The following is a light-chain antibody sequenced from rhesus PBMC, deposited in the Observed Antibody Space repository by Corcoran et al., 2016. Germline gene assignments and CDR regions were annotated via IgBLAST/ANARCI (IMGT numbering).Light chain of an antibody. CDR1: ENVNNF. J-gene: IGKJ4*01. Sequence: DIQMTQSPSSLSASVGDRVTITCRASENVNNFLNWYQQKPGKAPKLLIYKASTLQSGVQSRFSGRRSGTDYTFTICSLPPEDVATYYCQHGYGTPLTFGGGTKVELK. CDR3: QHGYGTPLT. CDR2: KAS. V-gene: IGKV1-74*01.